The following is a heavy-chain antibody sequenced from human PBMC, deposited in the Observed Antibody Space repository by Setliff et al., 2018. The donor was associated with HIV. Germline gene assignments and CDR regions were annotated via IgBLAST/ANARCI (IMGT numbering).Heavy chain of an antibody. CDR1: GFMFNKNY. CDR2: INEDGSEK. CDR3: ALLWPFDY. Sequence: TGGSLRLSCTASGFMFNKNYMSWVRQAPGKGLEWVANINEDGSEKYYVDSVKGRFTISRDNAENSLSLQMNSLRGEDTAVYYCALLWPFDYWGQGALVTVSS. J-gene: IGHJ4*02. D-gene: IGHD3-10*01. V-gene: IGHV3-7*03.